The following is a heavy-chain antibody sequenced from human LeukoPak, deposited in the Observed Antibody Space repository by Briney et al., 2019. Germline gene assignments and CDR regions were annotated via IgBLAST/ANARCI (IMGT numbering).Heavy chain of an antibody. CDR3: AREHVMDV. J-gene: IGHJ6*04. V-gene: IGHV4-59*11. Sequence: SETLSLTCTVSGGSISSHYGSWIRQPPGKGLEWIGYIYYSGSTNYNPSLKSRVTISVDTSKNQFSLKLSSVTAADTAVYYCAREHVMDVWGKGTTVTVSS. CDR1: GGSISSHY. CDR2: IYYSGST.